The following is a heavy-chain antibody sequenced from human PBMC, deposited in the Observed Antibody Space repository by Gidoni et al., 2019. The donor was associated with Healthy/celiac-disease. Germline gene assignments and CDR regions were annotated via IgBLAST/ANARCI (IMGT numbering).Heavy chain of an antibody. CDR2: ISSSSSYI. Sequence: EVQLVESGGGLVKPGGSLRLSCAASGFTFSSYSMNWVRQAPGKGLEWVSSISSSSSYIYYADSVKGRFTISRDNAKNSLYLQMNSLRAEDTAVYYCARRMDVAAPYSNYYYYGMDVWGQGTTVTVSS. D-gene: IGHD2-15*01. V-gene: IGHV3-21*01. J-gene: IGHJ6*02. CDR3: ARRMDVAAPYSNYYYYGMDV. CDR1: GFTFSSYS.